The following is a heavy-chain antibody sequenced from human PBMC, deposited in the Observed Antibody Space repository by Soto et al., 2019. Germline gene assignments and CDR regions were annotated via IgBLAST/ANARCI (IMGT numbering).Heavy chain of an antibody. D-gene: IGHD3-22*01. Sequence: GYTLTELSMHWVRQAPGKGLEWMGGFDPEDGETIYAQKFQGRVTMTEDTSTDTAYMELSSLRSEDTAVYYCATIRLYYYDSSGYHPDAFDIWGQGTMVTVSS. J-gene: IGHJ3*02. CDR1: GYTLTELS. CDR3: ATIRLYYYDSSGYHPDAFDI. CDR2: FDPEDGET. V-gene: IGHV1-24*01.